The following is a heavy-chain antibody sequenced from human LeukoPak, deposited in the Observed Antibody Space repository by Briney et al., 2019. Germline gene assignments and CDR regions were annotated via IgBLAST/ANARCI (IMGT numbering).Heavy chain of an antibody. CDR3: ARATGYPYYFDY. CDR1: GFTVSSNY. Sequence: GGSLRLSCAASGFTVSSNYMSWVRQAPGKGLEWVSVIYSTDSTYYADSVKGRFTISRDNSKNTLHLQMNSLRAEDTAVYYCARATGYPYYFDYWGQGTLVTVSS. D-gene: IGHD3-9*01. V-gene: IGHV3-66*01. J-gene: IGHJ4*02. CDR2: IYSTDST.